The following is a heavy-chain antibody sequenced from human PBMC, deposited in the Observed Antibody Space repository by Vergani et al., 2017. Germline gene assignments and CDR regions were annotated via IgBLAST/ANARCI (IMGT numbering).Heavy chain of an antibody. J-gene: IGHJ4*02. CDR1: GYSISSGYY. V-gene: IGHV4-38-2*01. CDR3: ARLGYSYGPPGYFDY. CDR2: IYHSGST. D-gene: IGHD5-18*01. Sequence: QVQLHESGPGLVKPSETLSLTCAVSGYSISSGYYWVCIRQPPGKGLEWIGSIYHSGSTYYNPSLKSRVTISVDTSKNQFSLKLSSVTAADPAVYYCARLGYSYGPPGYFDYWGQGTLVTVSS.